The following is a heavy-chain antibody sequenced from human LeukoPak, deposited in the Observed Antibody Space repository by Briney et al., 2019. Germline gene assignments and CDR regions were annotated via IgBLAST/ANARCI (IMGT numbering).Heavy chain of an antibody. V-gene: IGHV4-34*01. CDR1: GGSFSGYY. CDR3: ARVLSGYSSGWYGLFDY. D-gene: IGHD6-19*01. J-gene: IGHJ4*02. CDR2: INHSGST. Sequence: SETLSLTCAVYGGSFSGYYWSWIRQPPGKGLEWIGEINHSGSTNYNPSLKSRVTISVDTSKNQFSLKLSSVTAADTAVYYCARVLSGYSSGWYGLFDYWGQGTLVTVSS.